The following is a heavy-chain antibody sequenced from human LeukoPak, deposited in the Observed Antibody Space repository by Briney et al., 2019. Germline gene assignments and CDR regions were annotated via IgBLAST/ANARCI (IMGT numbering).Heavy chain of an antibody. D-gene: IGHD2/OR15-2a*01. CDR1: GASISGYY. V-gene: IGHV4-59*01. J-gene: IGHJ3*02. CDR2: IYYSGST. CDR3: ARCLSRCNNGFDI. Sequence: SQTLSLTCSVSGASISGYYWSWIRQPPGKGLEWFGHIYYSGSTTYNPSLKSRVTISVDSSKNQFSLRLSSVTAADTAVYYCARCLSRCNNGFDIWGQGTMVTVSS.